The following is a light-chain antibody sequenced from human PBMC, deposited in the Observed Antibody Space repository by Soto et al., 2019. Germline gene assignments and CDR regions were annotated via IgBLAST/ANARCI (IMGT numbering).Light chain of an antibody. Sequence: DIVMTQSPDSLAVSLGERATINCKSSQSVLYSSNNKNYLAWYQQKPGQSPKLLIYWASTRESGVPDRISGSGSGTDFNLTISSLQAEDVAVYYCQQYYSSPFTFGPGTKVDIK. CDR3: QQYYSSPFT. CDR1: QSVLYSSNNKNY. J-gene: IGKJ3*01. V-gene: IGKV4-1*01. CDR2: WAS.